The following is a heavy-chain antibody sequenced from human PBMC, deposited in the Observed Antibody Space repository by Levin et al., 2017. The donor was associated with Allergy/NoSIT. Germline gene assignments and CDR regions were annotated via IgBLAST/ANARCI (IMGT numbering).Heavy chain of an antibody. CDR2: ISSSSSYT. D-gene: IGHD5-12*01. J-gene: IGHJ6*02. CDR1: GFTFSDYY. Sequence: SCAASGFTFSDYYMSWIRQAPGKGLEWVSYISSSSSYTNYADSVKGRFTISRDNAKNSLYLQMNSLRAEDTAVYYCARVGGGYSGYESYYYGMDVWGQGTTVTVSS. CDR3: ARVGGGYSGYESYYYGMDV. V-gene: IGHV3-11*05.